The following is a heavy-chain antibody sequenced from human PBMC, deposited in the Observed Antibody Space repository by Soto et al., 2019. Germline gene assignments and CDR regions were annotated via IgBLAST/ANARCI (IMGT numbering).Heavy chain of an antibody. CDR3: AKHSEYQLLSWLDP. J-gene: IGHJ5*02. CDR1: GFSFSTYA. D-gene: IGHD2-2*01. Sequence: EVQLLESGGGLVQPGGSLRLSCAASGFSFSTYAMSWVRQAPGKGLEWVSGISAGGGNTYYADSVRGGFTISRDNSKNTVDLQISSLRAEDTALYYCAKHSEYQLLSWLDPWGLGTLVTVSS. CDR2: ISAGGGNT. V-gene: IGHV3-23*01.